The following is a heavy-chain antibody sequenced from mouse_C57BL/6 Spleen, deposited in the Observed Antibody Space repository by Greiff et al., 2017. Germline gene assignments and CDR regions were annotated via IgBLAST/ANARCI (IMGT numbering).Heavy chain of an antibody. CDR3: ARLDSSDLDY. CDR2: INYDGSST. Sequence: EVLLVESVGGLVQPGSSMKLSCTASGFTFSDYYMAWVRQVPETGLEWVANINYDGSSTYSLASLKSRFIISRDSAKDMLYLLMISLKSAATATYDCARLDSSDLDYRGQGTTLTVSS. J-gene: IGHJ2*01. D-gene: IGHD3-2*02. CDR1: GFTFSDYY. V-gene: IGHV5-16*01.